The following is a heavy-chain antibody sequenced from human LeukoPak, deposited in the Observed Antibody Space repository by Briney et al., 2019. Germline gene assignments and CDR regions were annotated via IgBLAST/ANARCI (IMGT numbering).Heavy chain of an antibody. J-gene: IGHJ4*02. D-gene: IGHD6-13*01. V-gene: IGHV4-59*08. CDR1: GGSISSYD. Sequence: SETLSLTCTVSGGSISSYDWSWIRQPPGKGLEWIGYIYYSGSTNYSPSLKSRVTISVDTSKNQFSLKLSSVTAADTAVYYCARHRQGGIYTSSWYGFDYWGQGTLVTVSS. CDR3: ARHRQGGIYTSSWYGFDY. CDR2: IYYSGST.